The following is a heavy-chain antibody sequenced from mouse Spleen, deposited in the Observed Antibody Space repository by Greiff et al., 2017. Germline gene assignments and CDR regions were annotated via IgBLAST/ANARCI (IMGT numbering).Heavy chain of an antibody. D-gene: IGHD2-12*01. CDR2: IRNKANGYTT. CDR1: GFTFTDYY. CDR3: ARRAFYSYDY. V-gene: IGHV7-3*01. J-gene: IGHJ2*01. Sequence: EVKLVESGGGLVQPGGSLSLSCAASGFTFTDYYMSWVRQPPGKALEWLGFIRNKANGYTTEYSASVKGRFTISRDNSQSILYLQMNALRAEDSATYFSARRAFYSYDYWGQGTTLTVSS.